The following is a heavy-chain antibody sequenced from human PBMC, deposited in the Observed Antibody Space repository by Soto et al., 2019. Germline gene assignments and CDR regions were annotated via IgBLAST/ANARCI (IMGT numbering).Heavy chain of an antibody. Sequence: GGSLRLSCAASGFKFSDYWISWVRQAPGKGLEWVGNIKHDTSEAHYADSVKGRFTITRDNIKNFLFLQMNGLRSDDTASYYCARDGLLFSGPYRPSRFDYWGLGTLVTVSS. J-gene: IGHJ4*02. CDR2: IKHDTSEA. V-gene: IGHV3-7*03. CDR1: GFKFSDYW. CDR3: ARDGLLFSGPYRPSRFDY. D-gene: IGHD3-16*02.